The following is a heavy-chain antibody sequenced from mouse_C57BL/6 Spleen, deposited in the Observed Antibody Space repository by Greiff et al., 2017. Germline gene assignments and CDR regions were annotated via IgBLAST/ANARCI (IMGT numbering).Heavy chain of an antibody. V-gene: IGHV1-55*01. CDR3: ARGGSTMVTTEYAMDY. CDR1: GYTFTSYW. J-gene: IGHJ4*01. CDR2: IYPGSGST. D-gene: IGHD2-2*01. Sequence: QVQLQQPGAELVKPGASVKMSCKASGYTFTSYWITWVKQRPGQGLEWIGDIYPGSGSTNYNEKFKSKATLTVDTSTSTADMQLSSLTAEDSAVYYGARGGSTMVTTEYAMDYWGQGTSVTVSS.